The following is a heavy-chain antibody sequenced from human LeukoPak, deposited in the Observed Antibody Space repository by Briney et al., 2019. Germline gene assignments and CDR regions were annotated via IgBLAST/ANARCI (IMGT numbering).Heavy chain of an antibody. D-gene: IGHD6-19*01. CDR3: AKDQPRYSSGPDAFDI. CDR2: MSYEETYK. Sequence: GGSLRLSCAASGFSVRDYAMHWVRQAPGKGLEWVAVMSYEETYKNYAEAVKGRFTISRDDSKNTLFLQMSSLRPEDTAVYYCAKDQPRYSSGPDAFDIWGQGTMVTVSS. J-gene: IGHJ3*02. CDR1: GFSVRDYA. V-gene: IGHV3-30*18.